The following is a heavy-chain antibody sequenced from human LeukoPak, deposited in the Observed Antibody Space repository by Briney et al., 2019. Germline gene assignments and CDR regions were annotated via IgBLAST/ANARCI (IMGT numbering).Heavy chain of an antibody. V-gene: IGHV3-30*18. CDR1: GFTFNNYG. D-gene: IGHD2-2*01. Sequence: GGSLRLSCAASGFTFNNYGMHWVRQAPGKGLEWGAVISYDGRNKHYPDSVKGRFTISRDISTDTLWLQMDSLRTEDTAVYYCAKGPLRGTAAAIDYWGQGTLVTVSS. CDR3: AKGPLRGTAAAIDY. CDR2: ISYDGRNK. J-gene: IGHJ4*02.